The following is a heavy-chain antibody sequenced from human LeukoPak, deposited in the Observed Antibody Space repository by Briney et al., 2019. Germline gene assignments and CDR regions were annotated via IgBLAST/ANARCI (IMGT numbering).Heavy chain of an antibody. V-gene: IGHV4-31*03. CDR1: GGSISSGDYY. CDR3: ARERIVVVPAVNYYYYYGMDV. Sequence: SETLSLTCTVSGGSISSGDYYWSWIRQHPEKGLEWIGYIYYSGSTYYNPSLKSRVTISVDTSKNQFSLKLSSVTAADTAVYYCARERIVVVPAVNYYYYYGMDVWGQGTTVTVSS. CDR2: IYYSGST. J-gene: IGHJ6*02. D-gene: IGHD2-2*01.